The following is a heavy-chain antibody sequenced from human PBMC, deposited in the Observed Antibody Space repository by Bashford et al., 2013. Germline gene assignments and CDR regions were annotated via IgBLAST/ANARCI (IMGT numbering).Heavy chain of an antibody. CDR1: GYTFTGYY. CDR2: INPNSGGT. D-gene: IGHD3-10*01. Sequence: ASVKVSCKASGYTFTGYYMHWVRQAPGQGLEWMGWINPNSGGTNYAQKFQGRVTMTRDTSISTAYMELSRLRSDDTAVYYCARPKVRGVIFFDYWGQGTLVTVSS. J-gene: IGHJ4*02. CDR3: ARPKVRGVIFFDY. V-gene: IGHV1-2*02.